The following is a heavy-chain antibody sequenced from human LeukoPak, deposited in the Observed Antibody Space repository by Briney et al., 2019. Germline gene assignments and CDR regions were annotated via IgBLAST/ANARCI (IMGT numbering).Heavy chain of an antibody. Sequence: GSSVKVSCKASGGTFSSYAISWVRQAPGQGLEWMGRIIPIFGTANYAQKFQGRVTITTDESTSTAYMELSSLRSEDTAVYYCATYWTFAGVFDYWGQGTLVTVSS. V-gene: IGHV1-69*05. J-gene: IGHJ4*02. CDR3: ATYWTFAGVFDY. CDR2: IIPIFGTA. CDR1: GGTFSSYA. D-gene: IGHD3-16*01.